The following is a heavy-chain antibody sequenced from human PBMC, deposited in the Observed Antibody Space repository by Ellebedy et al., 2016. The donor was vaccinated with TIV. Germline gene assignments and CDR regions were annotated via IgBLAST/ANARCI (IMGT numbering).Heavy chain of an antibody. Sequence: AASVKVSCKASGYTFTSYGISWVRQAPGQGLEWMGWISAYNGNTNYAQKLQGRVTMTTDTSTSTAYMELRSLRSDDPAVYYCARGKGGWRYPQLPDCSGGSCHPYGMDVWGQGTTVTVSS. CDR3: ARGKGGWRYPQLPDCSGGSCHPYGMDV. CDR2: ISAYNGNT. D-gene: IGHD2-15*01. V-gene: IGHV1-18*01. J-gene: IGHJ6*02. CDR1: GYTFTSYG.